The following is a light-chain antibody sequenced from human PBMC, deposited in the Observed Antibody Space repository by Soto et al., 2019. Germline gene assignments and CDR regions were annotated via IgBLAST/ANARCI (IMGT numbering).Light chain of an antibody. Sequence: DIQMTQSPSSLSASVGDRVTIICRASQSVSTRLAWYQQKPGKAPKVLIYDASSWAGGVPSRSTGSGSGTEFTLTINSLQPDDFATYYCQQYSVYWTFGQGTKVDIK. CDR1: QSVSTR. J-gene: IGKJ1*01. CDR2: DAS. V-gene: IGKV1-5*02. CDR3: QQYSVYWT.